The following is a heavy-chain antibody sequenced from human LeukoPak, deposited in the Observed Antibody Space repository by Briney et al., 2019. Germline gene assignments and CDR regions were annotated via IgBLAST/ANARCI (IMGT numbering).Heavy chain of an antibody. CDR1: GFTFSNYA. CDR2: ISGGGGST. Sequence: GGSLRLSCAASGFTFSNYAMSWVRQAPGKGLEWVSTISGGGGSTYYADSVKGRFTISRDNSKNTLYLQMNSLRAEDTAVYYCAKDLRRTTVTNFDCWGQGTLVTVSS. CDR3: AKDLRRTTVTNFDC. D-gene: IGHD4-17*01. V-gene: IGHV3-23*01. J-gene: IGHJ4*02.